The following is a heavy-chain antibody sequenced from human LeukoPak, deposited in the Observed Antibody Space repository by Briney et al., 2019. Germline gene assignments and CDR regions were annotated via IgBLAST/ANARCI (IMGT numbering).Heavy chain of an antibody. CDR1: GFTVSSNY. D-gene: IGHD2-15*01. CDR2: ISGSGGST. J-gene: IGHJ4*02. CDR3: ANGWSPDY. V-gene: IGHV3-23*01. Sequence: GGSLRLSCAASGFTVSSNYMSWVRQAPGKGLEWVSGISGSGGSTYYADSMKGRFTIFRDNSKNTLYLQMNSLRAEDTAVYHCANGWSPDYWGRGTLVTVSS.